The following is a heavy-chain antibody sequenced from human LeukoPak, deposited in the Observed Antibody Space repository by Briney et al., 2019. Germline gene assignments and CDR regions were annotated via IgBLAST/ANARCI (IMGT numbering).Heavy chain of an antibody. CDR1: GDSIRSSDHH. V-gene: IGHV4-39*07. Sequence: SETLSLTCGVSGDSIRSSDHHWAWIRQPPGKGLDFIGSVYFTGTTYYRPSLKSRVTISLDTSNNQFSLKLSSVTAADTAVYYCARDSGSGTFTWGQGTLVTVSS. J-gene: IGHJ5*02. D-gene: IGHD3-10*01. CDR3: ARDSGSGTFT. CDR2: VYFTGTT.